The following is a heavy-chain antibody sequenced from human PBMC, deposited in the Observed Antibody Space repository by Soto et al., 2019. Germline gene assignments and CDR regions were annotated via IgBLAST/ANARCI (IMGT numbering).Heavy chain of an antibody. CDR2: IFYSGST. V-gene: IGHV4-39*01. J-gene: IGHJ4*02. D-gene: IGHD1-1*01. Sequence: PSETLSLTCIVSGGSISSLDSYWGWIRQPPEKGLEWIGSIFYSGSTYENPSFKSRVTISVDTSRNQFSLQLQSVTAADTAVYYCARQEYTTHFDHWGQGTLVTVSS. CDR1: GGSISSLDSY. CDR3: ARQEYTTHFDH.